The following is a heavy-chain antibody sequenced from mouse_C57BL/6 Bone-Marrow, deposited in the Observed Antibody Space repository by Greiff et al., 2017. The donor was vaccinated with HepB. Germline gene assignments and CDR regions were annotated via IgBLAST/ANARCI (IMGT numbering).Heavy chain of an antibody. J-gene: IGHJ1*03. CDR2: IHPNSGST. CDR3: ERQGIYYYGSSYVWYFDV. D-gene: IGHD1-1*01. V-gene: IGHV1-64*01. Sequence: VQLQQPGAELVKPGASVKLSCKASGYTFTSYWMHWVKQRPGQGLEWIGMIHPNSGSTNYNEKFKSKATLTVDKSSSTAYMQLSSLTSEDSAFYYCERQGIYYYGSSYVWYFDVWGTGTTVTVSS. CDR1: GYTFTSYW.